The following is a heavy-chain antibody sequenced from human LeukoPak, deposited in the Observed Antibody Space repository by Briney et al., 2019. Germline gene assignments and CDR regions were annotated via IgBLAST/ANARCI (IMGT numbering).Heavy chain of an antibody. CDR2: IYYSGST. J-gene: IGHJ4*02. D-gene: IGHD1-26*01. V-gene: IGHV4-30-4*01. CDR1: GGSISSGDYY. Sequence: TSETLSLTCTVSGGSISSGDYYWSWIRQPPGKGLEWIGYIYYSGSTYYNPSLKSRVTISVDTSKNQFSLQLKSVTPEDTAVYYCARSQTGGTFDYWGQGALVTVSS. CDR3: ARSQTGGTFDY.